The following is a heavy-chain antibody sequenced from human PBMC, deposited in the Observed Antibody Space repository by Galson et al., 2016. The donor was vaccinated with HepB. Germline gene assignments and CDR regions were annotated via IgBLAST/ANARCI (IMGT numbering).Heavy chain of an antibody. CDR1: GGSINSRNYY. J-gene: IGHJ4*02. CDR2: VYYSGST. Sequence: LSLTCTVSGGSINSRNYYWGWVRQPPGKGLEWVGNVYYSGSTYYNPSLKSRVTISADTSKNQFSLNLASVTAADTALYYCARRLWTAYKGIDDWGQGALVTVSS. V-gene: IGHV4-39*07. D-gene: IGHD3/OR15-3a*01. CDR3: ARRLWTAYKGIDD.